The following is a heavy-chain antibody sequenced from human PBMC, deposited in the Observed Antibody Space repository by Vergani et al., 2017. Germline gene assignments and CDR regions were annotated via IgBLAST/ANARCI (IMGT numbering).Heavy chain of an antibody. D-gene: IGHD3-9*01. CDR2: IDPSDSYT. CDR3: ASWGHYDILTGYQLPPGGMDV. Sequence: EVQLVQSGAEVKKPGESLRISCKGSGYSFTSYWISWVRQMPGKGLEWMGRIDPSDSYTNYSPSFQGHVTISADKSISTAYLQWSSLKASDTAMYYCASWGHYDILTGYQLPPGGMDVWGQGTTVTVSS. CDR1: GYSFTSYW. J-gene: IGHJ6*02. V-gene: IGHV5-10-1*01.